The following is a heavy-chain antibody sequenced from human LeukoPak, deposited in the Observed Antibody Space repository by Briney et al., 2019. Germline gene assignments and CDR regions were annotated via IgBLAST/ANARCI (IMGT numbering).Heavy chain of an antibody. CDR1: GVPVSTVGYS. V-gene: IGHV4-30-2*01. J-gene: IGHJ4*02. CDR3: ARMAGRTVDH. Sequence: SQTLSLTCTVSGVPVSTVGYSWAWIRQAPQKGLEWIGYIFPTGSTSHNPSLKSRLTISLERSNNQFSLSLNSVSAADTAVYYCARMAGRTVDHWGQGTLVTVTS. CDR2: IFPTGST. D-gene: IGHD5-24*01.